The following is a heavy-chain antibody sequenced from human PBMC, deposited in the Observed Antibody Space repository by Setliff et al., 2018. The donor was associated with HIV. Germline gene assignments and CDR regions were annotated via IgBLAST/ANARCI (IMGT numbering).Heavy chain of an antibody. CDR1: GGSISSANYY. Sequence: PSETLSLTCTVSGGSISSANYYWSWIRQPPGKGLEWIGYIYYNGNAYYYTPSLKSRTTISLDTSMNQISLNLTSVTAADTDVYYCAREVDVVTTRDAFDIWGQGTMVTVSS. CDR3: AREVDVVTTRDAFDI. D-gene: IGHD2-21*02. J-gene: IGHJ3*02. CDR2: IYYNGNA. V-gene: IGHV4-30-4*08.